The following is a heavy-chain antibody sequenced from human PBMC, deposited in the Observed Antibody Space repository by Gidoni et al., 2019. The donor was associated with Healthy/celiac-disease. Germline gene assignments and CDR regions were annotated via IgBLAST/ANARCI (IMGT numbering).Heavy chain of an antibody. Sequence: QVQLVESGGGVVQPGRSMRPSCAASGVTGSSYGMHWVRQAPGKGLEWVAVIWYDGSNKYYADSVKGRFTISRDNSKNTLYLQMNSLRAEDTAVYYCAGGYYDSSGYYTFDYWGQGTLVTVSS. D-gene: IGHD3-22*01. J-gene: IGHJ4*02. CDR3: AGGYYDSSGYYTFDY. CDR1: GVTGSSYG. CDR2: IWYDGSNK. V-gene: IGHV3-33*01.